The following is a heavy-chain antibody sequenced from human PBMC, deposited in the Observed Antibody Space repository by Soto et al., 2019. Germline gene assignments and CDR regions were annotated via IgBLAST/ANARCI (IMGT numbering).Heavy chain of an antibody. CDR2: IIPIFGTP. J-gene: IGHJ4*02. CDR3: ARGIDYGGVNRIDY. CDR1: GDTFNKYA. D-gene: IGHD4-17*01. V-gene: IGHV1-69*13. Sequence: ASVKVSCKASGDTFNKYAFNWVRQAPGQGLEWMGGIIPIFGTPNYAQRVQGRVTITADESTSTAYMELSSLRSEDTAVYYCARGIDYGGVNRIDYWGQGXLVTVSS.